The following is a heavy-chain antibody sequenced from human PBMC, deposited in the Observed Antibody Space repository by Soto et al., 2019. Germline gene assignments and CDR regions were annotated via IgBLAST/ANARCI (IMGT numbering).Heavy chain of an antibody. V-gene: IGHV4-30-4*01. CDR2: IYYSGST. CDR3: ASGVDTAMVHRVHYYYGMDV. J-gene: IGHJ6*02. CDR1: GGSISSGDYY. Sequence: QVQLQESGPGLVKPSQTLSLTCTVSGGSISSGDYYWSWIRQPPGKGLEWIGYIYYSGSTYYNPSLKSRVTISVDTSKNQFSLKLSSVTAADTDVYYCASGVDTAMVHRVHYYYGMDVWGQGTTVTVSS. D-gene: IGHD5-18*01.